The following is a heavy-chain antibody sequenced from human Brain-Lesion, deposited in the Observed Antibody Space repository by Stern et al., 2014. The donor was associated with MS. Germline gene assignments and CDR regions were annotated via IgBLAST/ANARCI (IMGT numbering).Heavy chain of an antibody. J-gene: IGHJ5*02. V-gene: IGHV4-39*01. D-gene: IGHD2-15*01. Sequence: QVQLGQSGPGLVKPSETLSLTCTVAGGSVSSTSYAWAWIRQPPGKGLEWIGTIYYSGNTYYSPSLKRRLTISLDTSKNQFSLQLGSVTAADTAVYYCAGEEDIRYCSGGSCTGNGFDPWGQGTLVTVSS. CDR2: IYYSGNT. CDR3: AGEEDIRYCSGGSCTGNGFDP. CDR1: GGSVSSTSYA.